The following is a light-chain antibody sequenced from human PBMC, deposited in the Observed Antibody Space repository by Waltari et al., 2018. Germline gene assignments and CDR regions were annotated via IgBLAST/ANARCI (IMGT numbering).Light chain of an antibody. CDR3: QQYGSSPLFT. CDR2: AAS. J-gene: IGKJ3*01. V-gene: IGKV3-20*01. CDR1: QSVASTY. Sequence: EVVLTHSPGTLSLSPGERATLSCRASQSVASTYLAWYQQKPGQAPRLLIYAASSRATGIPDRFSGSASGTDFTLTINRLEPEDSAVYFCQQYGSSPLFTFGPGTKVDI.